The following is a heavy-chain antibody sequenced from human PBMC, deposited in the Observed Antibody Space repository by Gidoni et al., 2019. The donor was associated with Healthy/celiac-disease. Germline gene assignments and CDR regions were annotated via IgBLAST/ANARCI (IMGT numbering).Heavy chain of an antibody. V-gene: IGHV5-51*01. CDR2: IYPGDADT. J-gene: IGHJ5*02. Sequence: VQLRQSGAEVQKPGESLKISCKGSGYSFTSYWLGWVPQMPGRGLEWMGIIYPGDADTRYSPSFHGQGTISADKSISTAYLQWSSLKASDTAMYYCARHPSCTGSGGSCCSVEFGFDPWGQGTLVTVSS. D-gene: IGHD2-15*01. CDR1: GYSFTSYW. CDR3: ARHPSCTGSGGSCCSVEFGFDP.